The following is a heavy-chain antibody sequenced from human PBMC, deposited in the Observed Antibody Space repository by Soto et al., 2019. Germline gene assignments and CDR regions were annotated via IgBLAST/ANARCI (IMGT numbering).Heavy chain of an antibody. V-gene: IGHV3-9*01. D-gene: IGHD6-13*01. J-gene: IGHJ6*02. Sequence: GGFLRLSCAASGVSCYYFAMHCVRHAPGKGLEWVSGISWNSGSIGYADSVRGRFTISRDNAKNSLYLQMNSLRAEDTAVYYCANTAYSSSWYYYYGMDVWGQGTTVTVSS. CDR3: ANTAYSSSWYYYYGMDV. CDR1: GVSCYYFA. CDR2: ISWNSGSI.